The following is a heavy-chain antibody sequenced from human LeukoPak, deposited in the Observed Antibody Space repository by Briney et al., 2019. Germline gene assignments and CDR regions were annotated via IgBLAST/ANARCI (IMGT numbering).Heavy chain of an antibody. Sequence: GGSLRLSCAASGFTFDDYAMHWVRQAPGKGLEWVSGISWNSGSIGYADSVKGRFTISRDNAKNSQYLQMNSLRAEDMALYYCAKASPNWYFDLWGRGTLVTVSS. CDR1: GFTFDDYA. V-gene: IGHV3-9*03. CDR2: ISWNSGSI. J-gene: IGHJ2*01. CDR3: AKASPNWYFDL.